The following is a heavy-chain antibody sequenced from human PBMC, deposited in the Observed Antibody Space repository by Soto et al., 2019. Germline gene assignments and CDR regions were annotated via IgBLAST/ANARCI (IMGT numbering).Heavy chain of an antibody. CDR3: AKVSVYLPYYFDY. J-gene: IGHJ4*02. CDR2: ISYDGSNK. D-gene: IGHD2-8*01. Sequence: GGSLRLSCAASGFTFSSYGMHWVRQAPGKGLEWVAVISYDGSNKYYADSVKGRFTISRDNSKNTLYLQMNSLRAEDTAVYYCAKVSVYLPYYFDYWGQGTLVTVSS. CDR1: GFTFSSYG. V-gene: IGHV3-30*18.